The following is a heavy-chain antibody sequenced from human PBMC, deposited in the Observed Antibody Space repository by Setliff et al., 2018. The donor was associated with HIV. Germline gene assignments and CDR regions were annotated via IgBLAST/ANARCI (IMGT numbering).Heavy chain of an antibody. CDR2: IYSSGST. D-gene: IGHD1-26*01. V-gene: IGHV4-61*02. J-gene: IGHJ3*01. Sequence: KPSETLSLTCTVSGDSITSVTYYWSWIRQPAGKGLDWIGRIYSSGSTSYNPSLKSRVTISIDTSKNQFSLTLTSVTAADTAVYYCARTEWELHRVNDAFDVWGQGTMVTVSS. CDR1: GDSITSVTYY. CDR3: ARTEWELHRVNDAFDV.